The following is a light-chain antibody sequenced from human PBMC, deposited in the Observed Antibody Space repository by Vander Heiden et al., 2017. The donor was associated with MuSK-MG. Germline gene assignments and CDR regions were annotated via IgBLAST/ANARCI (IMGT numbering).Light chain of an antibody. V-gene: IGKV1-39*01. CDR1: QSISSY. Sequence: DIQMTQSPSSLSASVGDRVTITCRASQSISSYLNWYQQKPGKAPKLLIYAASSLQSGVPSRFSGSGSGTDFTLTISRLQLEDFATYYCQQCDTTPRTFGQGTKVEIK. J-gene: IGKJ1*01. CDR3: QQCDTTPRT. CDR2: AAS.